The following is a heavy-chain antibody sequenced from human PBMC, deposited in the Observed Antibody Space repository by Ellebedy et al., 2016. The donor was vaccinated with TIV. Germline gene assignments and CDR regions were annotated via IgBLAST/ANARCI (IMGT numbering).Heavy chain of an antibody. V-gene: IGHV1-18*01. D-gene: IGHD6-19*01. CDR3: ARDPGIAVAADYGMDV. CDR1: GYTFTSYD. Sequence: ASVKVSCKASGYTFTSYDINWVRQAPGQGLEWMGWISAYNGNTNYAQKLQGRVTMTTDTSTSTAYMELRSLRSEDTAVYYCARDPGIAVAADYGMDVWGQGTTVTVSS. J-gene: IGHJ6*02. CDR2: ISAYNGNT.